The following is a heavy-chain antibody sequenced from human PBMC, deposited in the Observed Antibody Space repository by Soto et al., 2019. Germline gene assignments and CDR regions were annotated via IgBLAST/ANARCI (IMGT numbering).Heavy chain of an antibody. CDR3: ARDQSGGTTKDEEPPRRPYNWFDP. CDR2: IYYSGST. D-gene: IGHD4-4*01. CDR1: GGSISSGGYY. V-gene: IGHV4-31*03. J-gene: IGHJ5*02. Sequence: QVQLQESGPGLVKPSQTLSLTCTVSGGSISSGGYYWSWIRQHPGKGLEWIGYIYYSGSTYYNPSLKSRVTISVDTSKNQFSLKLSSVTAADTAVYYCARDQSGGTTKDEEPPRRPYNWFDPWGQGTLVTVSS.